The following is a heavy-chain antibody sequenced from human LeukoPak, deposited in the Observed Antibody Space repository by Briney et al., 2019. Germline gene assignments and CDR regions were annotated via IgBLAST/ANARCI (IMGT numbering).Heavy chain of an antibody. V-gene: IGHV4-31*03. Sequence: SETLSLTCTVSGGSISSGGYYWSWIRQHPGKGLEWIGYIYYSGSTYYNPSLKSRVTISVDTSKNQFSLKLSSVTAADTAVYYCARAETVYYDYVWGSYRPTHFDYWGQGTLVTVSS. J-gene: IGHJ4*02. CDR1: GGSISSGGYY. D-gene: IGHD3-16*02. CDR2: IYYSGST. CDR3: ARAETVYYDYVWGSYRPTHFDY.